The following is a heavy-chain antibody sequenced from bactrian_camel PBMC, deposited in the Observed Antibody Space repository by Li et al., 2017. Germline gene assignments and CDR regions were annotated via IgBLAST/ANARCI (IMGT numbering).Heavy chain of an antibody. Sequence: HVQLVESGGGLVQPGGSLRLSCATFGFTFRDTRMAWVRQAQGKGLEWVASINPGGDRTYYLDSVKGRFTISKDNTKRTLILQMNNLQPEDTAMYHCAAGSFCSGSTWFDHADYWGQGTQVTVS. D-gene: IGHD3*01. V-gene: IGHV3S1*01. CDR1: GFTFRDTR. J-gene: IGHJ4*01. CDR3: AAGSFCSGSTWFDHADY. CDR2: INPGGDRT.